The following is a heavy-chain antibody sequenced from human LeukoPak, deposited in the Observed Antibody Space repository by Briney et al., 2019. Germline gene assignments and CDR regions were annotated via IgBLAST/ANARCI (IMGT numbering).Heavy chain of an antibody. J-gene: IGHJ3*02. CDR3: ARDQRPLKSPLLWFGESGAFDI. Sequence: GGSLRLSCAASGFTFSSYGMHWVRQAPGKGLEWVAVIWYDGSNKYYADSVKGRFTISRDNSKNTLYPQMNSLRAEDTAVYYCARDQRPLKSPLLWFGESGAFDIWGQGTMVTVSS. CDR2: IWYDGSNK. V-gene: IGHV3-33*01. CDR1: GFTFSSYG. D-gene: IGHD3-10*01.